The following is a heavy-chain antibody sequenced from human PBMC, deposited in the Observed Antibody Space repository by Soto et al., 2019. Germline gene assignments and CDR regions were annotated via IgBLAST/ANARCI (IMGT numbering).Heavy chain of an antibody. CDR2: INPNSGGT. CDR3: ARGSLTIFGVVSRYGMDV. D-gene: IGHD3-3*01. V-gene: IGHV1-2*04. CDR1: GYTFTGYY. J-gene: IGHJ6*02. Sequence: ASVKVSCKASGYTFTGYYMHRVRQAPGQGLEWMGWINPNSGGTNYAQKFQGWVTMTRDTSISTVYMELSRLRSDDTAVYYCARGSLTIFGVVSRYGMDVWGQGTTVTVSS.